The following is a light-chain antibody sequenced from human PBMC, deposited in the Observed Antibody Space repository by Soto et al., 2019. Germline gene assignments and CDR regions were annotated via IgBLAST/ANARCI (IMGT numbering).Light chain of an antibody. CDR3: QQSSSTPLT. Sequence: IHMTQSPSSLSASVGDRVTITCRASETISHYLNWYQQKPGKAPKLLIYGASKLESGVPSRFSGSGSGTDYTLTITSLQTEDFATYDGQQSSSTPLTFGGGTKVDIK. CDR1: ETISHY. V-gene: IGKV1-39*01. J-gene: IGKJ4*01. CDR2: GAS.